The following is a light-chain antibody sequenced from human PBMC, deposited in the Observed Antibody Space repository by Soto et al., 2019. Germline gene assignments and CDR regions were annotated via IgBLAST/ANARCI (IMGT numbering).Light chain of an antibody. CDR1: TGAVTSGHY. V-gene: IGLV7-46*02. CDR2: DTN. CDR3: LLSFSGDDYG. Sequence: QAVVTQEPSLTVSPGGTVTFTCGSNTGAVTSGHYAYWFQQKPGQAPRTLIYDTNNKHSWTPARFSGSLLGGKAALTLVGAQPEDEAEYYCLLSFSGDDYGVGTGTKV. J-gene: IGLJ1*01.